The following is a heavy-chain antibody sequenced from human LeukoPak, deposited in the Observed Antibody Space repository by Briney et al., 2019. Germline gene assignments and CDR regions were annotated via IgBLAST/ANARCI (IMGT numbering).Heavy chain of an antibody. CDR2: MYYSGCT. CDR3: ARPYYYDSRIDP. V-gene: IGHV4-30-4*01. Sequence: SQTLSLTCTVSGGSISSGDYYWSWIRQPPGKGLEWIAYMYYSGCTYYNPSLKSRVTMSADTSKNQLSLKLSSVTAADTAVYYCARPYYYDSRIDPWGQGILVTVSS. CDR1: GGSISSGDYY. J-gene: IGHJ5*02. D-gene: IGHD3-22*01.